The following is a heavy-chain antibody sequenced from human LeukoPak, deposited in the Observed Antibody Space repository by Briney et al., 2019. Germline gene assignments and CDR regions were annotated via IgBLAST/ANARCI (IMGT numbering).Heavy chain of an antibody. J-gene: IGHJ4*02. V-gene: IGHV3-23*01. Sequence: GGSLRLSCRASGFSFSIYSMNWVRQAPGKGLEWVSVIRAEGAPTYYADSVKGRFTISRDNSKNMLYLQMSSLRAGDTATYYCVKDGHCRDSICATKIVVAGYLDHWGQGTQVTVSA. CDR1: GFSFSIYS. D-gene: IGHD6-19*01. CDR2: IRAEGAPT. CDR3: VKDGHCRDSICATKIVVAGYLDH.